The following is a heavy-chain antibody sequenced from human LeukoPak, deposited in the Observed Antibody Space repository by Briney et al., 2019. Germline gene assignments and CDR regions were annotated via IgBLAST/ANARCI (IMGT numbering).Heavy chain of an antibody. CDR3: ARGFRFYGSGIDY. J-gene: IGHJ4*02. V-gene: IGHV3-64*02. Sequence: PGGSLRLSCAASGFTFGEYNMHWVRQAPGKGLEYVSAISTNGGSTHYADSVKGRFTISRDDPKSTLDLQMGSLRPEDMAVYYCARGFRFYGSGIDYWGQGTLVTVSS. CDR1: GFTFGEYN. D-gene: IGHD3-10*01. CDR2: ISTNGGST.